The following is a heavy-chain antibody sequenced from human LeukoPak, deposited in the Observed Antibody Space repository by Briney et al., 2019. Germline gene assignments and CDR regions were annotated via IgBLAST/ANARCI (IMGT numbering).Heavy chain of an antibody. Sequence: PGGSLSLSCAASGFTFSSYWMSWVRQAPRKGLEWVANIKQDGSEKYYVDSVKGRFTISRDNAKNSLYLQMNSLRAEDTAVCYCAREPQLGYCSSTSCYSPTSGIYWGQGTLVTVSS. CDR2: IKQDGSEK. CDR1: GFTFSSYW. D-gene: IGHD2-2*02. J-gene: IGHJ4*02. V-gene: IGHV3-7*01. CDR3: AREPQLGYCSSTSCYSPTSGIY.